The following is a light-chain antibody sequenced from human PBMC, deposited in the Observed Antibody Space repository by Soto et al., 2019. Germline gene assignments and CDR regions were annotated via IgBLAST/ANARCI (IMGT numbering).Light chain of an antibody. CDR1: SSNIGSNT. CDR3: AAWDDSLNGYV. Sequence: QSALTQPPSASGTPRQRVTISCSGSSSNIGSNTVNWYQQLPGTAPKLLIYSNNQRPSGVPDRFSGSKSGTSASLAISGLQSEDEADYYCAAWDDSLNGYVFGTGTKLTVL. J-gene: IGLJ1*01. CDR2: SNN. V-gene: IGLV1-44*01.